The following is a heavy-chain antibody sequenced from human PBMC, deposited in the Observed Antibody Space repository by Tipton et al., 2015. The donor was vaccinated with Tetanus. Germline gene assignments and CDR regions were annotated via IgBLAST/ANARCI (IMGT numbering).Heavy chain of an antibody. CDR3: ARGPTVTARDYYYGMDV. J-gene: IGHJ6*02. CDR2: INHSGST. V-gene: IGHV4-34*01. Sequence: TLSLTCAVYGGSFSGYYWSWIRQPPGKGLEWIGEINHSGSTNYNPSLKSRVTISVDTSKNQFSLKLSSVTAADTAVYYCARGPTVTARDYYYGMDVWGQGTTVTVSS. CDR1: GGSFSGYY. D-gene: IGHD4-17*01.